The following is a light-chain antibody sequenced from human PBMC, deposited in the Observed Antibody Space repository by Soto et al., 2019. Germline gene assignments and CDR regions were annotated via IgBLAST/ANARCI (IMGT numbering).Light chain of an antibody. CDR2: AVS. CDR1: QDINNH. J-gene: IGKJ4*01. Sequence: DIQMTQSPSAMSASVGDRVTITCRASQDINNHLAWFQQKPGKVPKRLIYAVSTLQSGVPSRFSGSGSGTDFTFTISSLQPEDIATYYCQQYDNLPLTFGGGTKVDIK. V-gene: IGKV1-17*03. CDR3: QQYDNLPLT.